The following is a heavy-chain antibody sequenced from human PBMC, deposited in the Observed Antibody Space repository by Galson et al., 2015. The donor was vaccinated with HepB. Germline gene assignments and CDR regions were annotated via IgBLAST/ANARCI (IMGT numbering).Heavy chain of an antibody. CDR2: INPNSGGT. D-gene: IGHD3-22*01. V-gene: IGHV1-2*02. J-gene: IGHJ4*02. CDR1: GYTFTGYY. Sequence: SVKVSCKASGYTFTGYYMHWVRQAPGQGLEWMGWINPNSGGTNYAQKFQGRVTMTRDTSISTAYMELSRLRSDDTAVYYCARDGEGYYDSSGYPAWGQGTLVTVSS. CDR3: ARDGEGYYDSSGYPA.